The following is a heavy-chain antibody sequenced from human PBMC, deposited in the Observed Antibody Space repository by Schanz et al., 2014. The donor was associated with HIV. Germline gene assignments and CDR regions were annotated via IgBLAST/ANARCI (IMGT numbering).Heavy chain of an antibody. D-gene: IGHD3-22*01. CDR3: AKPEYDSRGSSQSHFDY. CDR1: GFTFDDYA. J-gene: IGHJ4*02. CDR2: ISWNSGKI. V-gene: IGHV3-9*01. Sequence: EVQLVESGGGLVQPGRSLRLSCAASGFTFDDYAMHWVRQVSGKGLEWVSGISWNSGKIDYADSVKGRFIISRDNSKNTLYLQMTTLRIDDTAVYYCAKPEYDSRGSSQSHFDYWGQGTLVTVSS.